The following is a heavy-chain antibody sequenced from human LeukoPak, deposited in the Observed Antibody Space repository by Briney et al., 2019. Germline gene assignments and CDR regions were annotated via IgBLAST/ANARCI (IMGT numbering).Heavy chain of an antibody. CDR1: GYTFTSYD. J-gene: IGHJ6*03. V-gene: IGHV1-8*03. D-gene: IGHD3-22*01. CDR2: MNPNSGNT. Sequence: GASVKVSCKASGYTFTSYDINWVRQATGQGLEWMGWMNPNSGNTGYAQKFKGRVTITRNTSISTAYMELSSLRSADTAVYYCARNYYYSSGYPYYYYMDVWGKGTTVTVSS. CDR3: ARNYYYSSGYPYYYYMDV.